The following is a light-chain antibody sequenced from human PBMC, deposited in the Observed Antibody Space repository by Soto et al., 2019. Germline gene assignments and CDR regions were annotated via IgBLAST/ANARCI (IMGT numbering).Light chain of an antibody. V-gene: IGKV3D-15*01. CDR1: ESVSSY. Sequence: ETVMTQSPATLSVSPGERATLSCRASESVSSYLAWYQQKPGQAPRLLIYGASARATGVPARFSGSGSGTDFTLIISSLQPEDFAVYYCHQYLNGPQAFGQGTKVEIK. CDR2: GAS. J-gene: IGKJ1*01. CDR3: HQYLNGPQA.